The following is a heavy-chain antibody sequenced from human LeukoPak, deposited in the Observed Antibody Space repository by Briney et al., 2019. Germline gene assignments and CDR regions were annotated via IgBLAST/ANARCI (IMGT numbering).Heavy chain of an antibody. CDR3: ARGITYYDILTVDSRYYYMDV. CDR2: ISSSSSYI. V-gene: IGHV3-21*01. CDR1: GFTFSSYS. Sequence: GGSLRLSCAASGFTFSSYSMNWVRQAPGKGLEWVSSISSSSSYIYYADSVKGRFTISRDNAKNSLYLQMNSLRAEDTAVYYCARGITYYDILTVDSRYYYMDVWGKGTTVTVSS. J-gene: IGHJ6*03. D-gene: IGHD3-9*01.